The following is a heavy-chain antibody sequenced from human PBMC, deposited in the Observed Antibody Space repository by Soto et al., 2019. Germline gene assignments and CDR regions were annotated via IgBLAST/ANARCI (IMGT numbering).Heavy chain of an antibody. V-gene: IGHV4-4*07. CDR2: IYSSGRT. CDR3: ARDFDVNTALDYWYFDL. Sequence: QVQLQESGPGPVKASETLSLTCTLSGGSTSGKYWSWIRQPAGKGLEWIGRIYSSGRTHYNPSLKSRVTMSVSTNHFSLMLNSVTAADTAVYYCARDFDVNTALDYWYFDLWGRGTLVTVSS. CDR1: GGSTSGKY. D-gene: IGHD5-18*01. J-gene: IGHJ2*01.